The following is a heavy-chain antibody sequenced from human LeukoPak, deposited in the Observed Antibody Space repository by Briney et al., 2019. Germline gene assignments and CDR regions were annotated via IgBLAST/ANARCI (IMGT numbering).Heavy chain of an antibody. D-gene: IGHD2-2*01. V-gene: IGHV3-21*01. CDR1: GFTFSIYS. CDR2: ISSSSNST. Sequence: PGGSLRLSCTASGFTFSIYSMSWVRQAPGKGLEWVSSISSSSNSTYYADSVKGQFTISRDNAKNSLYLQMNSLRDGDTAVYYCARGPSCTSISCYTTGLFDYWGQGTLVTVSS. J-gene: IGHJ4*02. CDR3: ARGPSCTSISCYTTGLFDY.